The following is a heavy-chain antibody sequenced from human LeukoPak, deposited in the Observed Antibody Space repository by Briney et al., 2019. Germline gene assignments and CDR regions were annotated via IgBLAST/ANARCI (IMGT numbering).Heavy chain of an antibody. CDR1: GGSFSDYY. CDR2: INHSGST. Sequence: PSETLSLTCAVFGGSFSDYYWSWICQPPGKGLEWIGEINHSGSTNYNPSLKSRVTISVDTSKNQFSLKLNSVTAADTAVYYCASGGYSFEPKGFWFDPWGQGTLVTVSS. J-gene: IGHJ5*02. D-gene: IGHD5-18*01. CDR3: ASGGYSFEPKGFWFDP. V-gene: IGHV4-34*01.